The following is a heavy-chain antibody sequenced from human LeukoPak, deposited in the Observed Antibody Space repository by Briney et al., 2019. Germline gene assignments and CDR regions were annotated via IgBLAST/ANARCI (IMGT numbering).Heavy chain of an antibody. CDR3: AREPIPDYYDSSGYFY. J-gene: IGHJ4*02. V-gene: IGHV3-7*01. CDR2: IKQDGSEK. CDR1: GFTFSSYW. D-gene: IGHD3-22*01. Sequence: PGGSLRLSCAAPGFTFSSYWMSWVRQAPGKGLEWVANIKQDGSEKYYVDSVKGRFTISRDSAKNSLYLQMNSLRAEDTAVYYCAREPIPDYYDSSGYFYWGQGTLVTVSS.